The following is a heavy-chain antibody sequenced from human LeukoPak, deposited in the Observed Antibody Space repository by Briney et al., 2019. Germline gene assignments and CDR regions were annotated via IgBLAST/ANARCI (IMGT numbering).Heavy chain of an antibody. CDR1: GYTFTSYG. CDR3: ARGDYEENYYMDV. Sequence: ASVKVSCKASGYTFTSYGISWVRQAPGQGLEWMGWISAYNGNTNYAQKLQGRVTITRNTSISTAYMELSSLRSEDTAVYYCARGDYEENYYMDVWGKGTTVTVSS. V-gene: IGHV1-18*01. D-gene: IGHD4-17*01. CDR2: ISAYNGNT. J-gene: IGHJ6*03.